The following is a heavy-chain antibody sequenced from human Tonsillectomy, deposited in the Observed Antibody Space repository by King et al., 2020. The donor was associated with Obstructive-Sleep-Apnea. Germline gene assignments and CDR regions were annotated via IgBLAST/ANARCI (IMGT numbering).Heavy chain of an antibody. CDR1: GFTFNNYW. V-gene: IGHV3-7*01. CDR3: ARHVAPPSGSRQVWFGELPYSWFDP. J-gene: IGHJ5*02. D-gene: IGHD3-10*01. Sequence: VQLVESGGGLVQPGGSLRLSCVASGFTFNNYWMSWVRQAPGKGLEWVANIKQDGSEKYYVDSVRGRFTISRDNGKNSLYLQMSSLRAEDTAVYFCARHVAPPSGSRQVWFGELPYSWFDPWGQGTLVTVSS. CDR2: IKQDGSEK.